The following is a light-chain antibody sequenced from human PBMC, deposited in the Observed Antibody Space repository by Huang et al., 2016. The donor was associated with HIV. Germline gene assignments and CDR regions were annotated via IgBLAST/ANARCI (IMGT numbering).Light chain of an antibody. CDR3: QQRRNWPPYT. CDR1: QGVSSS. J-gene: IGKJ2*01. V-gene: IGKV3-11*01. Sequence: VLTQSPATLSLSPGERATLSCRASQGVSSSFAWYQQKPGQAPRLLIYAASVRATGIPARFSGSASGTDFTLTISSLEPEDFAVYYCQQRRNWPPYTFGQGTKLEIK. CDR2: AAS.